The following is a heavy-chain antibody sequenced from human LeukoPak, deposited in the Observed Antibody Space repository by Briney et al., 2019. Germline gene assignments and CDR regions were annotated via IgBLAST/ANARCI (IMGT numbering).Heavy chain of an antibody. CDR3: AKQDALGNSPPSYYDYL. V-gene: IGHV4-59*08. CDR2: ISEIGSI. J-gene: IGHJ6*03. CDR1: GGSIRSYS. Sequence: SETLSHTRTLSGGSIRSYSRNRIRQPPGKGLEWIGYISEIGSINYNSSLENRVTLSLDRSKSQISLNLRSATVADTAVYYCAKQDALGNSPPSYYDYLGGRGITVIGS. D-gene: IGHD1-26*01.